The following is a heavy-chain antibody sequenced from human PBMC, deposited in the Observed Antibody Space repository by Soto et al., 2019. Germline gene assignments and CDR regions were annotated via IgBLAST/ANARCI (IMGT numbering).Heavy chain of an antibody. CDR1: GSTFSSYG. V-gene: IGHV3-30*18. CDR3: AKDELLWFGELNN. Sequence: QVQLVESGGGVVQPGRSLRLSCVASGSTFSSYGFHWVRQAPGKGLEWVAVISFDGSNIYYTDSVRGRFTISRDNSKNTVYLQMNSLRAEDSALYYCAKDELLWFGELNNWGQGTLVTVSS. CDR2: ISFDGSNI. J-gene: IGHJ4*02. D-gene: IGHD3-10*01.